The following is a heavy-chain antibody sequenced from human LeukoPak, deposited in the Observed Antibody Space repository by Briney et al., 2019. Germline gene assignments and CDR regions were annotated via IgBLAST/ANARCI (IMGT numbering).Heavy chain of an antibody. CDR1: GGSISSGSYY. CDR3: ARYLRDSGTYTFDH. Sequence: ASETLSLTCTVSGGSISSGSYYWSWIRRSPGKGLEWMGYVYYSGSTNYNPSFKSRVTMSVDTSKNQFSLKLSSVTAADTAIYYCARYLRDSGTYTFDHWGQGILVTVSS. J-gene: IGHJ4*02. V-gene: IGHV4-61*01. CDR2: VYYSGST. D-gene: IGHD1-1*01.